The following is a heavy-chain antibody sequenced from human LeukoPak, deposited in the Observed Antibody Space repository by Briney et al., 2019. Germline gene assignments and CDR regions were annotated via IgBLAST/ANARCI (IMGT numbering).Heavy chain of an antibody. J-gene: IGHJ4*02. CDR3: AKYGNSGWVIDY. Sequence: GGSLRLSCAASGFTFSSYWMSWVRQAPGKGREWGANIKRDGSEKYYVDAFKGLCTIARDNAKNSLYLQMNSLRAEDTAVYYCAKYGNSGWVIDYWGPGTLVTVSS. D-gene: IGHD6-19*01. CDR1: GFTFSSYW. V-gene: IGHV3-7*01. CDR2: IKRDGSEK.